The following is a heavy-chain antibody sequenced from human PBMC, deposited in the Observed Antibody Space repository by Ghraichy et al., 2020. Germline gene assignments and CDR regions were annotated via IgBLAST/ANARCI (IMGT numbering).Heavy chain of an antibody. CDR3: AKDRGNIDYYFDY. J-gene: IGHJ4*02. CDR1: GFTFSSYA. CDR2: ISGSGGST. D-gene: IGHD3-10*01. V-gene: IGHV3-23*01. Sequence: SLRLSCAASGFTFSSYAMNWVRQAPGKGLEWVSVISGSGGSTYYADSVKGRFTISRDNSKNTLLLQMNSLRAEDTAVYYCAKDRGNIDYYFDYWGQGTLVTVSS.